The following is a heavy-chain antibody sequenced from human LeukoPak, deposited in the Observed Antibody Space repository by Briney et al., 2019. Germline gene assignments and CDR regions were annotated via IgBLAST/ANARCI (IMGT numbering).Heavy chain of an antibody. J-gene: IGHJ4*02. CDR1: GFSLSNYA. Sequence: GGSLRLSCAASGFSLSNYAMTWVRQAPGKGLEWVSGIGGSGGSTYYADSVKGRFTISRDNSKNTLYLQMNSLRAEDTAVYYCARGYSSGWWGYYFDYWGQGTLVTVSS. CDR3: ARGYSSGWWGYYFDY. D-gene: IGHD6-19*01. CDR2: IGGSGGST. V-gene: IGHV3-23*01.